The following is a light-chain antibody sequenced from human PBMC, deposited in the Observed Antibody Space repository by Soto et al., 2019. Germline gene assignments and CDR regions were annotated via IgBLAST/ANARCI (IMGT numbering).Light chain of an antibody. CDR2: GSS. V-gene: IGKV3D-15*01. Sequence: IVLTQSPATLSVSPGERVTISCRASENVGTNLAWYQQRPGQPPRLLIYGSSTRATGISATFSGSGARTEFTLTISSLQSEDSAVYYCQQYNNGGLSFGGGTRVEIQ. J-gene: IGKJ4*01. CDR3: QQYNNGGLS. CDR1: ENVGTN.